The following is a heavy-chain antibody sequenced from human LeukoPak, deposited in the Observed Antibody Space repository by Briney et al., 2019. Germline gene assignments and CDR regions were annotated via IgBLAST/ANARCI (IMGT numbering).Heavy chain of an antibody. CDR1: GFTFSSYA. V-gene: IGHV3-23*01. J-gene: IGHJ1*01. D-gene: IGHD6-13*01. CDR3: ANKQQLTSRGYFQH. Sequence: PGGSLRLSCAASGFTFSSYAMSWVRQAPGKGLEWVSAISGSGGSTYYADSVKGRFTISRDNSKNTLYLQMNSLRAEDTAVYYCANKQQLTSRGYFQHWGQGTLVTVSS. CDR2: ISGSGGST.